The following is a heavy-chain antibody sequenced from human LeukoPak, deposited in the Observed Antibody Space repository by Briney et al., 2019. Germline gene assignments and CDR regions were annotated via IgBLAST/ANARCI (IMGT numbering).Heavy chain of an antibody. CDR1: GYYISSGYY. J-gene: IGHJ4*02. V-gene: IGHV4-38-2*01. Sequence: SETLSLTCAVSGYYISSGYYWGWIRQPPGKGLEWIGSIYHSGSTYYNPSLKSRVTISVDTSKNQFSLKLSSVTAADTAVYYCARPICSSTSCSAFDYWGQGTLVTVSS. CDR3: ARPICSSTSCSAFDY. CDR2: IYHSGST. D-gene: IGHD2-2*01.